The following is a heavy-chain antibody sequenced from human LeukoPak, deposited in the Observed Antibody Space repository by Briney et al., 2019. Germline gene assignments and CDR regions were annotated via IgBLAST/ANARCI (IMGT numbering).Heavy chain of an antibody. J-gene: IGHJ4*02. V-gene: IGHV3-23*01. Sequence: GGSLRLSCAASGFTFSNYAMSWVRQGPGKGLEWVSAISGTDGSTYYADSVKGRFTISRDNSKNTLYLQMNSLRAEDTAVYYCAKEKGHSAYDNIYDWGQGTLVTVSS. CDR1: GFTFSNYA. D-gene: IGHD2-21*01. CDR3: AKEKGHSAYDNIYD. CDR2: ISGTDGST.